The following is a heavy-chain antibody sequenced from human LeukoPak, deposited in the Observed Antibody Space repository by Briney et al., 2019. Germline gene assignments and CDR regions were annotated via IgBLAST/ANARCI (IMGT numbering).Heavy chain of an antibody. J-gene: IGHJ4*02. CDR3: ARGGGYGPLDY. Sequence: SETLSLTCAVYGGSFSGYYWSWIRQPPGKGLEWIGEINDSGSTNYNSSLKSRVTISGDTSKNQFSLKLSSVTAADTAVYYCARGGGYGPLDYWGQGTLVTVSS. D-gene: IGHD2-15*01. V-gene: IGHV4-34*01. CDR1: GGSFSGYY. CDR2: INDSGST.